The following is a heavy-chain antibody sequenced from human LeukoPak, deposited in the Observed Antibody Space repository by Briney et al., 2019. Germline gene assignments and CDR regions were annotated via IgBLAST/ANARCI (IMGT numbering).Heavy chain of an antibody. V-gene: IGHV3-21*01. CDR3: ARDPKNYCSSTSCYPYYYYYYMDV. D-gene: IGHD2-2*01. J-gene: IGHJ6*03. Sequence: GGSLRLSCAASGFTFSSYSMNWVRQAPGKGLEWVSSISSSSSYIYYADSVKGRFTISRDNAKNSLYLQMNSLRAEDTAVYYCARDPKNYCSSTSCYPYYYYYYMDVWGKGTTVTVSS. CDR2: ISSSSSYI. CDR1: GFTFSSYS.